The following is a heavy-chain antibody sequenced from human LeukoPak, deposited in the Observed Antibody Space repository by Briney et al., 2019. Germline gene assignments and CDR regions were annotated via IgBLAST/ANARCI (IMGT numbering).Heavy chain of an antibody. V-gene: IGHV1-2*02. CDR1: GYTFTGYY. D-gene: IGHD3-16*01. CDR3: ARGDVDYERGNWFDP. J-gene: IGHJ5*02. Sequence: ASVKVSCKASGYTFTGYYMHWVRQAPGQGLEWMGWINPNSGGTNYAQKFQGRVTMTRDTSISTAYMELSRLRSDDTAVYYCARGDVDYERGNWFDPWGQGTLVTVS. CDR2: INPNSGGT.